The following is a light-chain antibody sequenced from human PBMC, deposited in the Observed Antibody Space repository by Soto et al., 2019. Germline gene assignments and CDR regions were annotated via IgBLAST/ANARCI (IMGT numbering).Light chain of an antibody. V-gene: IGLV2-23*02. J-gene: IGLJ1*01. CDR2: EVS. CDR3: CSHVRSSNFYV. Sequence: QSALTQPASVSGSPGQSITISCAGTSSDVGSYNLVSWYQQHPGKAPQLMIYEVSKRPSGVSNRFSGSKSGNTASLTISGLQAEDEADYYCCSHVRSSNFYVFGTGTKVTVL. CDR1: SSDVGSYNL.